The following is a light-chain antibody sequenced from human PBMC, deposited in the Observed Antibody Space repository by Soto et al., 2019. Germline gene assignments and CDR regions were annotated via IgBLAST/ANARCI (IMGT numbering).Light chain of an antibody. CDR2: RNN. J-gene: IGLJ3*02. CDR1: SSNIGGNS. CDR3: AAWDDSLSGSWV. V-gene: IGLV1-47*01. Sequence: QSVMTQPPSVSAAPGQKVTISCSGSSSNIGGNSVSWYQQLPGTAPKLLIYRNNQRPSGVPDRFSGSKSGTSASLAISGLRSEDEADYYCAAWDDSLSGSWVFGGGTKLTVL.